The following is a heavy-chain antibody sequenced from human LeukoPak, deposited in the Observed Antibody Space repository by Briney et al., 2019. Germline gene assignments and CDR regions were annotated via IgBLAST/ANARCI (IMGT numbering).Heavy chain of an antibody. D-gene: IGHD6-19*01. J-gene: IGHJ4*02. Sequence: SETLSLTCTVSGGSISSSSYHWGWIRQSPGEGLQWITSMSYSGATYYNPSLQSRVTISVDTSKNQFSLKLYSVTAADTAVYYCARGQWLGINWGQGTLVTVSS. V-gene: IGHV4-39*01. CDR2: MSYSGAT. CDR1: GGSISSSSYH. CDR3: ARGQWLGIN.